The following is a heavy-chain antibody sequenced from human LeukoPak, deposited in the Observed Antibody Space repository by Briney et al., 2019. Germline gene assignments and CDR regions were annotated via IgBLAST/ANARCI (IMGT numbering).Heavy chain of an antibody. D-gene: IGHD1-26*01. V-gene: IGHV3-21*04. CDR3: AKRPGSPDGSAGSYYFDY. Sequence: PGGPLRLSCAASGFTFSSYSMNWVRQAPGKGLEWVSSISSSSSYIYYADSVKGRYTISRDNSKNTLYLQMNSLRAEDTAVYYCAKRPGSPDGSAGSYYFDYWGQGTLVTVSS. CDR1: GFTFSSYS. J-gene: IGHJ4*02. CDR2: ISSSSSYI.